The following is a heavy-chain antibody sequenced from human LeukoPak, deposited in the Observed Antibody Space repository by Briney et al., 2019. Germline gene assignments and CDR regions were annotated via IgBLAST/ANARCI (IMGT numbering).Heavy chain of an antibody. V-gene: IGHV1-69*04. CDR3: AREGEVVVVAAGWFDP. Sequence: SVRVSCKASGGTFSSYAISWVRQAPGQGLEWMGRIIPIFGIANYAQKFQGRVTITADKSTSTAYMELSSLRSEDTAVYYCAREGEVVVVAAGWFDPWGQGTLVTVSS. CDR1: GGTFSSYA. D-gene: IGHD2-15*01. CDR2: IIPIFGIA. J-gene: IGHJ5*02.